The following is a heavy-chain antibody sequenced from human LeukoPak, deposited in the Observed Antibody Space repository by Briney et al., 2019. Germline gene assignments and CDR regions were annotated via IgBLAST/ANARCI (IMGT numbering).Heavy chain of an antibody. V-gene: IGHV4-39*01. CDR1: GGSISSSSYY. D-gene: IGHD6-13*01. CDR2: IYYSGST. J-gene: IGHJ4*02. CDR3: ARHYPPAAGVFDY. Sequence: SETLSLTCTVSGGSISSSSYYWGWIRQPPGKGLEWIGSIYYSGSTCYNPSLKSRVTIPVDTSKNQFSLKLSSVTAADTAVYYCARHYPPAAGVFDYWGQGTPVTVSS.